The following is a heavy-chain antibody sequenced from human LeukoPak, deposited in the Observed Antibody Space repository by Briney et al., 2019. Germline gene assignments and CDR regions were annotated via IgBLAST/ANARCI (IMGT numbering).Heavy chain of an antibody. J-gene: IGHJ6*02. Sequence: SETLSLTCTVSGGSISSYYWSWIRQPAGKGLEWIGRIYTSGSTNYNPSLKSRVTMSVDTSKNQFSLKLGSVTAADTAVYYCAGDQLRLYYYYGMDVWGQGTTVTVSS. D-gene: IGHD2-2*01. CDR3: AGDQLRLYYYYGMDV. CDR2: IYTSGST. V-gene: IGHV4-4*07. CDR1: GGSISSYY.